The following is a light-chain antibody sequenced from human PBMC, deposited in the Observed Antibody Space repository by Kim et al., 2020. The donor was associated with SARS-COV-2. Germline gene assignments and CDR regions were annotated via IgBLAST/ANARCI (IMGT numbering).Light chain of an antibody. CDR2: TTF. CDR1: EDLNRN. V-gene: IGKV1-8*01. J-gene: IGKJ1*01. CDR3: LQYNSYPWV. Sequence: ASTGDRVTITCRASEDLNRNLAWFQQTPGKVPKLLIHTTFILQSGVPSRFSGSESGTDFTLTISGLQSEDFGTYYCLQYNSYPWVFGQGTKVDIK.